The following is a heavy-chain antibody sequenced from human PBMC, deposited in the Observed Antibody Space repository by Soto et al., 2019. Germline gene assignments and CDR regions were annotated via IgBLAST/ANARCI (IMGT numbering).Heavy chain of an antibody. CDR2: IYYSGST. V-gene: IGHV4-59*01. Sequence: SETLSLTCTVSGGSISSYYWSWIRQPPGKGLEWIGYIYYSGSTNYNPSIKSRVTISVDTSKNQFSLKLSSVTAADTAVYYCARRYGDCFDPWGQGTLVTVSS. CDR1: GGSISSYY. J-gene: IGHJ5*02. CDR3: ARRYGDCFDP. D-gene: IGHD2-21*01.